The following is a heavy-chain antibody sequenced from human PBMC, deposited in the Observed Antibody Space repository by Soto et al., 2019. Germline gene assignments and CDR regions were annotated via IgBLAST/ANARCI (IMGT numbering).Heavy chain of an antibody. J-gene: IGHJ4*02. CDR2: ISHDGSKT. Sequence: QVQLVESGGGVVRPGRSLRLTCAASGFTFRNYGMHWVRQAPGKGLEWVAVISHDGSKTNYADSVRGRFTISRDNSKSTLFLQMDSLRPEDTAVYSCARDRDSSYFPPPYYFDSWGQGTLVTVSS. CDR3: ARDRDSSYFPPPYYFDS. CDR1: GFTFRNYG. D-gene: IGHD4-4*01. V-gene: IGHV3-30*03.